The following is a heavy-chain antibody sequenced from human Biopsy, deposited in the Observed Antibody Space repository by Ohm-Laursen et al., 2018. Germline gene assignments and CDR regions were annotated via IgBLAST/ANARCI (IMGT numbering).Heavy chain of an antibody. CDR2: ISSSGRTM. CDR1: GFSFSDYY. D-gene: IGHD5-24*01. J-gene: IGHJ4*02. Sequence: GSLRLSCSASGFSFSDYYMIWIRQAPGKGLEWVSYISSSGRTMYYADSVKGRFTISRDNVNKSLYLQMNSLRAEDTAVYYCATTRSFDNWGQGTLVTVSS. CDR3: ATTRSFDN. V-gene: IGHV3-11*01.